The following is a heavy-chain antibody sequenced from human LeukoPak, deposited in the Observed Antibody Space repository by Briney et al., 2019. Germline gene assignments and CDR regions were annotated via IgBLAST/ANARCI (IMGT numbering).Heavy chain of an antibody. J-gene: IGHJ4*02. D-gene: IGHD6-13*01. V-gene: IGHV1-8*01. CDR2: MNPNSGNT. CDR1: GYTFTSYD. Sequence: ASVKVSCKASGYTFTSYDINWVRQATGQGLEWMGWMNPNSGNTGYAQKFQGRVTVTRNTSISTAYMELSSLRSEDTAVYYCARVTRYSSSLDYWGQGTLVTVSS. CDR3: ARVTRYSSSLDY.